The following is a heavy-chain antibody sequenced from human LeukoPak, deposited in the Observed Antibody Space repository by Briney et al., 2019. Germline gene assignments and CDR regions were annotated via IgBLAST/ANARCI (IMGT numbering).Heavy chain of an antibody. CDR3: ASGIGVGDSFDI. V-gene: IGHV3-74*01. J-gene: IGHJ3*02. CDR1: GFTFSSYW. D-gene: IGHD3-3*01. CDR2: INSDARNT. Sequence: GGSLRLSCAASGFTFSSYWMYWVRQAPGKGLVWVSRINSDARNTNYADTVQGRFTISRDNAKNTPYLQMNSLRVEDTAVYYCASGIGVGDSFDIGGQGTMVTVSS.